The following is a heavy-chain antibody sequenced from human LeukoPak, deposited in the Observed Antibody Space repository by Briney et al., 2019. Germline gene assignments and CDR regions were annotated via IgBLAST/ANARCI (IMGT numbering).Heavy chain of an antibody. D-gene: IGHD3-22*01. CDR3: ARDQLYYDDSSGYRWFDP. CDR2: IYYSGST. V-gene: IGHV4-59*11. J-gene: IGHJ5*02. CDR1: GGSISSHY. Sequence: SETLSLTCTVSGGSISSHYWSWLRQPPGKGLEWLGYIYYSGSTNYNPSLKSRVTISVDTSKNQFSLKLSSGTAADAAVYYCARDQLYYDDSSGYRWFDPWGQGTLVTVSS.